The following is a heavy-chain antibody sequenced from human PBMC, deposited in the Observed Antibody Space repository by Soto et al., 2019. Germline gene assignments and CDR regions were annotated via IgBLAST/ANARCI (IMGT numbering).Heavy chain of an antibody. J-gene: IGHJ5*02. Sequence: GGSLRLSCAGSGFTFSTSGMYWVRQAPGKGLEWVALISYDASNKYYADSVKGRFTVSRDNSKNTLYLQMNSLRAEDTAVYYCAKDRRYPHWVWFDPWGQGTLVTVSS. CDR3: AKDRRYPHWVWFDP. V-gene: IGHV3-30*18. D-gene: IGHD3-9*01. CDR1: GFTFSTSG. CDR2: ISYDASNK.